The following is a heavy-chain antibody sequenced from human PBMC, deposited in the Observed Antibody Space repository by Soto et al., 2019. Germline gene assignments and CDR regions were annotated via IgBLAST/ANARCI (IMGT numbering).Heavy chain of an antibody. D-gene: IGHD3-10*01. CDR2: ISYDGSNK. CDR3: ARDYGSGSFDY. CDR1: GFTFSSYG. J-gene: IGHJ4*02. Sequence: GGSLRLSCAASGFTFSSYGMHWVRQAPGKGLEWVAVISYDGSNKYYADSVKGRFTISRDNSKNTLYLQMNSLRAEDTAVYYCARDYGSGSFDYWGQGTLVTVSS. V-gene: IGHV3-30*03.